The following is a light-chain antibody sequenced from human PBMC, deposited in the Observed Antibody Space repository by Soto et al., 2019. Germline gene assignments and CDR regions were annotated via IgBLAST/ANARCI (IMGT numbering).Light chain of an antibody. CDR3: QSYDRSLRGYV. J-gene: IGLJ1*01. Sequence: QAVVTQPPSVSGAPGQRVTIYCIGTSSNIGAGYDVHWYQHLPGTAPKLLIYGNTIRPSGVPDRFSGSKSGTSASLAITGLQAEDEADYYCQSYDRSLRGYVFGTGTKVTVL. CDR2: GNT. V-gene: IGLV1-40*01. CDR1: SSNIGAGYD.